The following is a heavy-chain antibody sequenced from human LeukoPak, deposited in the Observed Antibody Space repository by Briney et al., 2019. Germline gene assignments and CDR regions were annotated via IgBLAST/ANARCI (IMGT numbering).Heavy chain of an antibody. CDR1: GGSISSGSYY. J-gene: IGHJ6*03. D-gene: IGHD3-22*01. CDR3: ARTRYDYYDSSGEVSYYMDV. CDR2: IYTSGST. Sequence: SETLSLTCSVSGGSISSGSYYWSWIRQPAGKGLDWIGRIYTSGSTNYNPSLKSRVTMSVDTSKNQFSLKLSSVTAADTAVYYCARTRYDYYDSSGEVSYYMDVWGKGTTVTISS. V-gene: IGHV4-61*02.